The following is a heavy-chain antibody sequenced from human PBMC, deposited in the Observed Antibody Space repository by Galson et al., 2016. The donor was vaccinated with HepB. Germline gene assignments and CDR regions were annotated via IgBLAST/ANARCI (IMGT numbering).Heavy chain of an antibody. CDR3: ARISPLTIFGVVPYYYYYYMDV. CDR2: IIPIFATA. D-gene: IGHD3-3*01. J-gene: IGHJ6*03. Sequence: SVKVSCKASGGTFSSYAISWVRQAPGQGLEWMGRIIPIFATANYAQRFHGRVTITADESTSTAYMELRGLRFDDTAVYYCARISPLTIFGVVPYYYYYYMDVWGKGTTVTVSS. V-gene: IGHV1-69*13. CDR1: GGTFSSYA.